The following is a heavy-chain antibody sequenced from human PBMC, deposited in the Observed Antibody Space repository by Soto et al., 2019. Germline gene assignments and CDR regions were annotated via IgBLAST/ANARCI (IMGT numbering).Heavy chain of an antibody. D-gene: IGHD2-15*01. CDR2: INAGNGNT. CDR1: GYTFTSYA. Sequence: QVQLVQSGAEVKKPGASVKVSCKASGYTFTSYAMHWVRQAPGQRLEWMGWINAGNGNTKYSQKFQGRVTITRDTXASTAYMARRSLRSEATAVYYCARGPGGPDGPGDYWGQGTLVTVSS. V-gene: IGHV1-3*01. J-gene: IGHJ4*02. CDR3: ARGPGGPDGPGDY.